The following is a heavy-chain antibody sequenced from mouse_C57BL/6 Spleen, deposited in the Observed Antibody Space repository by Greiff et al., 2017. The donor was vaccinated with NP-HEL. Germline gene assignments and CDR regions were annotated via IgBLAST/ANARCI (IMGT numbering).Heavy chain of an antibody. Sequence: EVQVVESGGGLVKPGGSLKHSCAASGFTFSDYGMHWVRQAPEKGLEWVAYISSGSSTIYYADTVKGRFTISRDNAKNTLFRQMTSLRSEDTAMYYCARAYYYGSGTYWGQGTLVTVSA. D-gene: IGHD1-1*01. CDR3: ARAYYYGSGTY. J-gene: IGHJ3*01. CDR2: ISSGSSTI. CDR1: GFTFSDYG. V-gene: IGHV5-17*01.